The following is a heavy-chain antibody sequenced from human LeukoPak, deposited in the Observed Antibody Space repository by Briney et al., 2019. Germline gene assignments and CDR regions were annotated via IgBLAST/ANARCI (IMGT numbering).Heavy chain of an antibody. D-gene: IGHD3-3*01. V-gene: IGHV1-2*02. CDR1: GYTFTGYY. CDR3: AREDFPHNWFDP. Sequence: ASVKVSCKASGYTFTGYYMHWVRQAPGQGPEWLGWINPNTGGTNYAQKFQGRVTMTTDTSITTAYMELTRLTSDDTAIYYCAREDFPHNWFDPWGQGSLVTVSS. J-gene: IGHJ5*02. CDR2: INPNTGGT.